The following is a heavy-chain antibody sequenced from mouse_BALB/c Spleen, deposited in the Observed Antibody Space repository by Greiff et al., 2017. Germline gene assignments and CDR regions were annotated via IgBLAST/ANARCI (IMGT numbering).Heavy chain of an antibody. J-gene: IGHJ1*01. CDR2: ILPGSGST. CDR3: ARRGYDGYRYWYFDV. CDR1: GYTFSSYW. Sequence: QVQLKQSGAELMKPGASVKISCKATGYTFSSYWIEWVKQRPGHGLEWIGEILPGSGSTNYNEKFKGKATFTADTSSNTAYMQLSSLTSEDSAVYYCARRGYDGYRYWYFDVWGAGTTVTVSS. D-gene: IGHD2-3*01. V-gene: IGHV1-9*01.